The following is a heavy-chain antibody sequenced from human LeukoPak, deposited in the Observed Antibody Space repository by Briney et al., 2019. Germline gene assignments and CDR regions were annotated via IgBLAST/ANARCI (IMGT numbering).Heavy chain of an antibody. CDR1: GGTFSSYA. D-gene: IGHD6-13*01. CDR2: IIPIFGTA. CDR3: AGPSPSSSWYHRAFDI. V-gene: IGHV1-69*13. J-gene: IGHJ3*02. Sequence: SVKVSCKASGGTFSSYAISWVRQAPGQGLEWMEGIIPIFGTANYAQKFQGRVTITADESTSTAYMELSSLRSEDTAVYYCAGPSPSSSWYHRAFDIWGQGTMVTVSS.